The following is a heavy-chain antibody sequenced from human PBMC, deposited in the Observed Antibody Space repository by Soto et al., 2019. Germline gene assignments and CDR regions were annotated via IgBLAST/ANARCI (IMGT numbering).Heavy chain of an antibody. D-gene: IGHD3-22*01. CDR2: INAGNGNT. CDR1: GYTFTSYA. J-gene: IGHJ4*02. V-gene: IGHV1-3*01. Sequence: ASVKVSCKASGYTFTSYAMHWVRQAPGQRLEWMGWINAGNGNTKYSQKFQGRVTITRDTSASTAYMELSSLRSEDTAVYYCARDWHYYDSSGNDYWGQGTLVTVSS. CDR3: ARDWHYYDSSGNDY.